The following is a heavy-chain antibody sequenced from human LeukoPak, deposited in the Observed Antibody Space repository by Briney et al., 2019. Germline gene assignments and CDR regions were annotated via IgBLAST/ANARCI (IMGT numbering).Heavy chain of an antibody. D-gene: IGHD1-26*01. CDR3: ARAGSPVATQPRDYFDY. Sequence: GGSLRLSCAASGFTFSIYTMNWVRQAPGKGLEWVSSISSGSTYIYYADSVEARFSISRDNAKNSLYLQMNSLRAEDTAVYYCARAGSPVATQPRDYFDYWGQGILVTVSS. CDR2: ISSGSTYI. J-gene: IGHJ4*02. V-gene: IGHV3-21*01. CDR1: GFTFSIYT.